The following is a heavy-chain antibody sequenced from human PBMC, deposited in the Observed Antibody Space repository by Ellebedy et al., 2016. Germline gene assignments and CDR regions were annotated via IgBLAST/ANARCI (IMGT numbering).Heavy chain of an antibody. CDR1: GFTFSSFP. Sequence: GGSLRLXCEASGFTFSSFPMHWVRQSTGKGLQWVADISYDGNNKYYADSVKGRFTISRDNSKNTLYLQMNGLRPEDTAVYYCARVPIAAAGAYDPWGQGTLVTVSS. J-gene: IGHJ5*02. CDR2: ISYDGNNK. V-gene: IGHV3-30-3*01. D-gene: IGHD6-13*01. CDR3: ARVPIAAAGAYDP.